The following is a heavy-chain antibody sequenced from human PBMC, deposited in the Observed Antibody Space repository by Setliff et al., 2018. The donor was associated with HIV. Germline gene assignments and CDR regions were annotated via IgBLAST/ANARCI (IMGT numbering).Heavy chain of an antibody. CDR1: GDSISSDFY. D-gene: IGHD6-19*01. J-gene: IGHJ4*02. Sequence: LSLTCTVSGDSISSDFYWGWIRQPPGKGLEWIGSIYHSGNTYYMPSLQSRVTISVDTSKNQFSLKLSSVTAADTAVYYCARRRSSGWYHYFDYWGQGTLVTVSS. V-gene: IGHV4-38-2*02. CDR2: IYHSGNT. CDR3: ARRRSSGWYHYFDY.